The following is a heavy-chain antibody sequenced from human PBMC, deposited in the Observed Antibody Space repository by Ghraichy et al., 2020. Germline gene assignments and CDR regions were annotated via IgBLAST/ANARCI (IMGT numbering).Heavy chain of an antibody. V-gene: IGHV4-39*01. CDR3: ASPPPYYYDSSGYYYFDY. Sequence: SETLSLTCTVSGGSISSSSYYWGWIRQPPGKGLEWIGSIYYSGSTYYNPSLKSRVTISVDTSKNQFSLKLSSVTAADTAVYYCASPPPYYYDSSGYYYFDYWGQGTLVTVSS. CDR1: GGSISSSSYY. CDR2: IYYSGST. J-gene: IGHJ4*02. D-gene: IGHD3-22*01.